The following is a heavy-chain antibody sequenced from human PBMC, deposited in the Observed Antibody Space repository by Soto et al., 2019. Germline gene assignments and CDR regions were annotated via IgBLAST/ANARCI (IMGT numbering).Heavy chain of an antibody. J-gene: IGHJ4*02. CDR3: ARGKYCSGTSCYLGGVYYFDY. D-gene: IGHD2-2*01. CDR2: IYYSGST. Sequence: PSETLSLTCPVSGGSIRSYYWIWIRQPPGKGLEWIGYIYYSGSTNYNPSLKSRVTISVDTSKNQFSLKLSSVTAADTAVYYCARGKYCSGTSCYLGGVYYFDYWGQGTLVTVSS. V-gene: IGHV4-59*01. CDR1: GGSIRSYY.